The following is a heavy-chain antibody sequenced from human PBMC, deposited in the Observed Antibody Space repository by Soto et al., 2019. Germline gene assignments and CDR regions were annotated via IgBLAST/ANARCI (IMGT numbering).Heavy chain of an antibody. J-gene: IGHJ3*02. D-gene: IGHD2-15*01. CDR2: MNPNSGNT. CDR3: ARDLSYCSGGSCYSENDAFDI. CDR1: GYTFTSYY. V-gene: IGHV1-8*01. Sequence: ASVKVSCKASGYTFTSYYINWVRQATGQGLEWMGWMNPNSGNTGYALKFQGRVTMTRNTSISTAYMELSSLRSEDTAVYYCARDLSYCSGGSCYSENDAFDIWGQGTMVTVSS.